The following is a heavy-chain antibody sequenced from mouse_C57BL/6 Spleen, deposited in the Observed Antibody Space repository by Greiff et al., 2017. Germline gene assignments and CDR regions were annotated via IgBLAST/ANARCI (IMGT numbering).Heavy chain of an antibody. CDR1: GFTFSDAW. CDR3: TTTDYYGSSYEGFDY. Sequence: EVKLMESGGGLVQPGGSMKLSCAASGFTFSDAWMDWVRPSPEKGLEWVAEIRNKANNHATYYAESVKGRFTISRADSKSSVYLQMNSLRAGDTGIYYGTTTDYYGSSYEGFDYGGQGTTLTVSS. J-gene: IGHJ2*01. V-gene: IGHV6-6*01. CDR2: IRNKANNHAT. D-gene: IGHD1-1*01.